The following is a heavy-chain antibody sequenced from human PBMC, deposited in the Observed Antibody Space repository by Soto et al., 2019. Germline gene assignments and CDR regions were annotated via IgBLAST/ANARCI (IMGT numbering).Heavy chain of an antibody. CDR3: ARGSRGIAARPKVYYFDY. D-gene: IGHD6-6*01. V-gene: IGHV4-34*01. CDR1: GGSFSGYY. Sequence: ETLSLTCAVYGGSFSGYYWSWIRQPPGKGLEWIGEINHSGSTNYNPSLKSRVTISVDTSKNQFSLKLSSATAADTAVYYCARGSRGIAARPKVYYFDYWGQGTLVTVSS. CDR2: INHSGST. J-gene: IGHJ4*02.